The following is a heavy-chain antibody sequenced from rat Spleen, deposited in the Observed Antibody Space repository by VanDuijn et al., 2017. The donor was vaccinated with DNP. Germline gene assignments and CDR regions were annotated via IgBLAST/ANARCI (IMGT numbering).Heavy chain of an antibody. CDR3: ARQDYYFDY. V-gene: IGHV5-17*01. J-gene: IGHJ2*01. CDR1: GFTFSDYA. CDR2: ISYEGSST. Sequence: EVQLVESGGGLVQPGRSLKLSCAASGFTFSDYAMAWVRQAPKKGLEWVATISYEGSSTYYGDSVKGRFTISRDNAKSTLYLQMNSLRSEDTATYYCARQDYYFDYWGQGVMVTVSS.